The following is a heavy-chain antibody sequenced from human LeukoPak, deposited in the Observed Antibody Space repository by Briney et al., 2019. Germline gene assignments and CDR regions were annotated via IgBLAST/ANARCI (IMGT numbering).Heavy chain of an antibody. CDR2: IYSGGST. CDR3: ARAVWFGELYFDY. CDR1: EFTVSSNY. V-gene: IGHV3-53*01. D-gene: IGHD3-10*01. J-gene: IGHJ4*02. Sequence: GGSLRLSCAASEFTVSSNYMSWVRQAPGKGLEWVSVIYSGGSTYYADSVKGRFTISRDNSKNTLYLQMNSLRAEDTAVYYCARAVWFGELYFDYWGQGTLVTVSS.